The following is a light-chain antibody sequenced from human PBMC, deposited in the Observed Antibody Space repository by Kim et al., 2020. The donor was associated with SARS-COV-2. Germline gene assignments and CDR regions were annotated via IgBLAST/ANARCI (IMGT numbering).Light chain of an antibody. CDR1: QSVSSNY. J-gene: IGKJ1*01. CDR3: QQYSSSPAT. V-gene: IGKV3-20*01. CDR2: GAS. Sequence: EIVLTQSPGTLSLSPGERATLSCRASQSVSSNYLAWYQQKPGQAPRLLIYGASSRATGIPDRFSGSGSGTDFTLTITRLEPEDFEVYYCQQYSSSPATFGQGTKLDIK.